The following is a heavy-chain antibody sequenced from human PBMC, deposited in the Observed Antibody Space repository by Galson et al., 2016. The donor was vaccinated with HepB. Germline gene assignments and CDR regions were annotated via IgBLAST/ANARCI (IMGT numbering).Heavy chain of an antibody. CDR2: VSAYNGNT. D-gene: IGHD2-15*01. V-gene: IGHV1-18*01. Sequence: VRQAPGQGLEWMGWVSAYNGNTGYAQNVRDRVALTTDTSTTTAYMELRDLRSDDTAIYYCARGGDKASLHLDFWGQGTLVTVSS. J-gene: IGHJ4*02. CDR3: ARGGDKASLHLDF.